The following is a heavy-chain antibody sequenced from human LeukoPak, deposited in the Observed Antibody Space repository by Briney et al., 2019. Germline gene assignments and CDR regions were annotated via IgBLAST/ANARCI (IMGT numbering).Heavy chain of an antibody. CDR2: INPNSGGT. V-gene: IGHV1-2*02. Sequence: GASVKVSCKASGYTFTGYYMHWVRQAPGQRLEGMGWINPNSGGTNYAQKFQGRVTMTRDTSISTAYMELSRLRSDGTAVYYCARTTRRANYDILTGYPNYYYMDVWGKGTTVTVSS. CDR1: GYTFTGYY. CDR3: ARTTRRANYDILTGYPNYYYMDV. J-gene: IGHJ6*03. D-gene: IGHD3-9*01.